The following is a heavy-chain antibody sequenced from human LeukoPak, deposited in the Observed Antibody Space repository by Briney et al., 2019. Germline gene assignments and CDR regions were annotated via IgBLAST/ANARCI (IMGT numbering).Heavy chain of an antibody. V-gene: IGHV1-2*04. Sequence: GASVKVSCKASGYTFTEYYMHWVRQAPGQGLEWMGWINPNSGDTNYAQKFQGWVTMTRDTSISTAYMELSRLRSDDTAVYYCARVRDFWSGYHDAFDIWGQGTMVTVSS. J-gene: IGHJ3*02. CDR1: GYTFTEYY. D-gene: IGHD3-3*01. CDR3: ARVRDFWSGYHDAFDI. CDR2: INPNSGDT.